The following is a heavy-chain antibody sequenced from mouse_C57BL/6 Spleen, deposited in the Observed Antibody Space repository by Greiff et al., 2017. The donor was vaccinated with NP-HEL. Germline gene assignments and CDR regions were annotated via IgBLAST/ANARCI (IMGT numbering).Heavy chain of an antibody. Sequence: EVKLMESGPELVKPGASVKISCKASGYTFTDYYMNWVKQSHGKSLEWIGDINPNNGGTSYNQKFKGKATLTVDKSSSTAYMELRSLTSEDSAVYYCARYYDGYYAWFAYWGQGTLVTVSA. CDR3: ARYYDGYYAWFAY. CDR1: GYTFTDYY. D-gene: IGHD2-3*01. V-gene: IGHV1-26*01. CDR2: INPNNGGT. J-gene: IGHJ3*01.